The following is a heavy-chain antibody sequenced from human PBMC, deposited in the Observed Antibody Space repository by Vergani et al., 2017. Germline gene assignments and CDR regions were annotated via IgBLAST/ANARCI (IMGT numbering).Heavy chain of an antibody. D-gene: IGHD3-22*01. Sequence: QVQLVQSGAEVKKPGASVKVSCKASGYTFTSYYMHWVRQAPGQGLEWMGIINPSGGSTSYAQKFQGRVTMTEDRSTDTAYMELSSLRPEDTALYYCAIVTDYYDSSGYYLDYWGQGTLVTVSS. CDR3: AIVTDYYDSSGYYLDY. CDR1: GYTFTSYY. CDR2: INPSGGST. V-gene: IGHV1-46*01. J-gene: IGHJ4*02.